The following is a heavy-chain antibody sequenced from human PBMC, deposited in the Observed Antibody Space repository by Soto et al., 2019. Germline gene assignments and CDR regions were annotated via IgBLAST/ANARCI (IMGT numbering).Heavy chain of an antibody. V-gene: IGHV1-58*01. J-gene: IGHJ4*02. CDR2: IVVGSGNT. Sequence: SVKVSCKASAFTFTSAAVQLVRQAGVQRLEWIGWIVVGSGNTNYAQKFQERVTITRDMSTSTAYMELSSLRSEDMAVYYCAAATSSGWYDGRWYYWGQGTLVTVSS. CDR1: AFTFTSAA. D-gene: IGHD6-19*01. CDR3: AAATSSGWYDGRWYY.